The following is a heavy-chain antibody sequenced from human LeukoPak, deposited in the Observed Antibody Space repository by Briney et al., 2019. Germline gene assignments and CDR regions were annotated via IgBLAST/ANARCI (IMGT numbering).Heavy chain of an antibody. J-gene: IGHJ3*02. V-gene: IGHV4-39*07. CDR3: ARLYCSGGSCYRRGAFDI. CDR2: IYYSGST. Sequence: SETLSLTCTVSGGSISSSSYYWGWIRQPPGKGLEWVGSIYYSGSTYYNPSLKSRVTISVDRSKNQFSLKLSSVTAADTAVYYCARLYCSGGSCYRRGAFDIWGQGTMVTVSS. D-gene: IGHD2-15*01. CDR1: GGSISSSSYY.